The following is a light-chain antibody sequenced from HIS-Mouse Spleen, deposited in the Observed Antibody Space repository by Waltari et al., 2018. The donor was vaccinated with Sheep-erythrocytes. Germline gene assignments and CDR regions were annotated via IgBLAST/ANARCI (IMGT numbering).Light chain of an antibody. J-gene: IGLJ3*02. CDR3: CSYAGSSTWV. CDR2: EGS. Sequence: QSALTQPPFASGSPGQSVTISCTGTSSDVGGYNYVSWYQQHPGKAPKLMIYEGSKRPSGVSNRFSGSKSGNTASLTISGLQAEDEADYYCCSYAGSSTWVFGGGTKLTVL. CDR1: SSDVGGYNY. V-gene: IGLV2-23*01.